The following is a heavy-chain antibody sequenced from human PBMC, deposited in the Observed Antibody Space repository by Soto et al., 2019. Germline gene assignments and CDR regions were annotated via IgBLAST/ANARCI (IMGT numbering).Heavy chain of an antibody. V-gene: IGHV3-23*01. Sequence: GGSLRLSCAASAFTFSSHAMSWVRQAPGKGREWVSAISGSGGSTYYADSVKGRFTISRDNSKNTLYLQMNSLRAEDTAVYYCAKDRDYSNSNDYWGQGTLVTVSS. CDR1: AFTFSSHA. D-gene: IGHD4-4*01. CDR2: ISGSGGST. J-gene: IGHJ4*02. CDR3: AKDRDYSNSNDY.